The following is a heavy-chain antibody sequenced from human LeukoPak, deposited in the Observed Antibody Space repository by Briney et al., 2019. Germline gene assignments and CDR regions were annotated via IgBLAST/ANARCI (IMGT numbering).Heavy chain of an antibody. CDR3: ARASTVAGNHRPFDY. J-gene: IGHJ4*02. CDR1: GYTFTDYY. V-gene: IGHV1-2*02. CDR2: INPKSGGT. D-gene: IGHD6-19*01. Sequence: ASVKVSCKASGYTFTDYYIHWVRQAPGQDFEWMGWINPKSGGTEYAQKFQGRVTMTRDPSLSTAYMELSRLRSDDMAVFYCARASTVAGNHRPFDYWGQGTLVTVSS.